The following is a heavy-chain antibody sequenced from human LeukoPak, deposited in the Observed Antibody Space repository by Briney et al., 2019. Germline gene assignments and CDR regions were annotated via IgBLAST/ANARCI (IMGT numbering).Heavy chain of an antibody. V-gene: IGHV4-59*12. D-gene: IGHD3-9*01. CDR2: IYYSGST. CDR1: GGSISSYY. J-gene: IGHJ5*02. Sequence: SETLSLTYTVSGGSISSYYWSWIRQPPGKGLEWIGYIYYSGSTNYNPSLKSRVTISVDTSKNQFSLKLSSVTAADTAVYYCARRLYSYYDILTGYADWFDPWGQGTLVTVSS. CDR3: ARRLYSYYDILTGYADWFDP.